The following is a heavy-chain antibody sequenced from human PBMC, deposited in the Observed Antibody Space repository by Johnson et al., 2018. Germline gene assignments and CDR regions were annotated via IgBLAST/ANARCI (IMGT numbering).Heavy chain of an antibody. CDR2: SRNKANSYTT. CDR1: GFTFSSYS. J-gene: IGHJ6*02. V-gene: IGHV3-72*01. CDR3: ARGFCRRSSCCRYDFYNMDV. D-gene: IGHD2-2*01. Sequence: VQLVQSGGGVVQPGRSLRLSCAASGFTFSSYSLNWVRLPPGKGLEWVGRSRNKANSYTTEYAASVRGRFTISRDESNNSLFLQMNSLKTEDTAVYFCARGFCRRSSCCRYDFYNMDVWGQGTTVTVAS.